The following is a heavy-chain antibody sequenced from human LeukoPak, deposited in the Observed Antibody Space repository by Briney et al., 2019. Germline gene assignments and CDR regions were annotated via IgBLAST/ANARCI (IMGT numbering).Heavy chain of an antibody. J-gene: IGHJ5*02. CDR1: GYTFTGYY. Sequence: GASVKVSCKASGYTFTGYYMHWVRQAPGQGLEWMGRINPNSGGTNYAQKFQGRVTMTRDTSTSTVYMELSSLRSEDTAVYYCARALIAALDWFDPWGQGTLVTVSS. CDR2: INPNSGGT. V-gene: IGHV1-2*06. D-gene: IGHD6-6*01. CDR3: ARALIAALDWFDP.